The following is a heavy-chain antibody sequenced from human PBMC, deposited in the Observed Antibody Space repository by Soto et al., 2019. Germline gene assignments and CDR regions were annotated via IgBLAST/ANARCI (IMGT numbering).Heavy chain of an antibody. CDR2: IYYSGST. V-gene: IGHV4-31*03. Sequence: QVQLQESGPGLVKPSQTLSLTCTVSGGSISSGGYYWSWIRQHPGKRLEWIGYIYYSGSTYYNPSLKSRVTISVDTSKNQFSLKLSSVTAADTAVYYCARGAGLLWFGEGGDYYGMDVWGQGTTVTVSS. CDR3: ARGAGLLWFGEGGDYYGMDV. D-gene: IGHD3-10*01. CDR1: GGSISSGGYY. J-gene: IGHJ6*02.